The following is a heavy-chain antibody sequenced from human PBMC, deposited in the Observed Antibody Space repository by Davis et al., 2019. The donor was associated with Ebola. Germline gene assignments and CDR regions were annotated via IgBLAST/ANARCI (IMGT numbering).Heavy chain of an antibody. J-gene: IGHJ6*02. CDR1: GFTFSSYW. D-gene: IGHD2-15*01. V-gene: IGHV3-74*01. CDR2: INSDGSST. Sequence: HTGGSLRLSCAASGFTFSSYWMHWVRQAPGKGLVWVSRINSDGSSTSYADSVKGRFTISRDNSKNTLYLQMNSLRAEDTAVYYCATLAASFYYYGMDVWGQGTTVTVSS. CDR3: ATLAASFYYYGMDV.